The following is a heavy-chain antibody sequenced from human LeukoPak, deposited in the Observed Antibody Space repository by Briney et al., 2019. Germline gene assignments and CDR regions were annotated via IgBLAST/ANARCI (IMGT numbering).Heavy chain of an antibody. D-gene: IGHD5-24*01. V-gene: IGHV3-23*01. CDR3: VKSAGKDGYRDVFDI. CDR1: GFTFSSCA. CDR2: ISGSGIST. J-gene: IGHJ3*02. Sequence: GGSLRLSCAAPGFTFSSCAMSWVRQAPGKGLEWVSAISGSGISTYYADSVKGRFTISRDNSKNTLFLQMNSLRAEDTAVYHCVKSAGKDGYRDVFDIWGQGTVVTVSS.